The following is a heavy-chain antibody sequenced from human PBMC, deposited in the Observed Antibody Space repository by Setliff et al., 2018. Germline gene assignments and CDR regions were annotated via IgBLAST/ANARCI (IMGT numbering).Heavy chain of an antibody. CDR1: GDTFRSYG. CDR2: TIPMFGST. V-gene: IGHV1-69*05. CDR3: VREGVDTRSSTDYRYYMDV. D-gene: IGHD5-18*01. J-gene: IGHJ6*03. Sequence: ASVKVSCKASGDTFRSYGISWVRQAPGQGLEWMGGTIPMFGSTTYAQKFQGRVTIITDESTTTAYMELSSLGSEDTAVYYCVREGVDTRSSTDYRYYMDVWG.